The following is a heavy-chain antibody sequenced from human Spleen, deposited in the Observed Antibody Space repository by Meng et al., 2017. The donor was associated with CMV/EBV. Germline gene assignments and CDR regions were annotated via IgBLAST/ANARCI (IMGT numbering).Heavy chain of an antibody. Sequence: ASVKVSCKASGYTFTSYGISWVRQAPGQVLEWMGWISAYNGNTNYAQKLQGRVTMTTDTSTSTAYMELRSLRSDDTAVYYCARASRLYSSGWYDDAFDIWGQGTMVTVSS. J-gene: IGHJ3*02. CDR1: GYTFTSYG. CDR2: ISAYNGNT. CDR3: ARASRLYSSGWYDDAFDI. V-gene: IGHV1-18*01. D-gene: IGHD6-19*01.